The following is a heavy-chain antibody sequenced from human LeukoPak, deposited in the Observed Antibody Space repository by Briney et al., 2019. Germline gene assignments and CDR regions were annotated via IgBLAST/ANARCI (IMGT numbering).Heavy chain of an antibody. V-gene: IGHV3-21*01. CDR3: ARDPGAVNTTSNWFDP. J-gene: IGHJ5*02. Sequence: PGGSLRLSCAASGFTFTSYSMNWVRQAPGRGLEWFSPISSPSCYISYADSVKRRFTISRDNAKNSLYLQMNSLRAEDTAVYYCARDPGAVNTTSNWFDPGGQGSLVTV. CDR2: ISSPSCYI. CDR1: GFTFTSYS. D-gene: IGHD4-17*01.